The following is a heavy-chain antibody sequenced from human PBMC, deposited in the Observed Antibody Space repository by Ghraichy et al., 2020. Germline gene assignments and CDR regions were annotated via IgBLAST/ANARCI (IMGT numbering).Heavy chain of an antibody. CDR2: ISTSGTE. V-gene: IGHV3-48*02. J-gene: IGHJ4*02. D-gene: IGHD3-10*01. CDR3: ARMDYGSADDF. CDR1: GFTFTNYA. Sequence: GGSLRLSCAASGFTFTNYAMNWVRQAPGKGLEWVSYISTSGTEHYADSVKSRFTITRDNDKNTVYLQMNSLRDEDTAMYYCARMDYGSADDFWGQPILVTHPS.